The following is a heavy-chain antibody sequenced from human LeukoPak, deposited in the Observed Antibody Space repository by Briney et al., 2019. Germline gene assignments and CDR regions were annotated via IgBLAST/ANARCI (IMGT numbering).Heavy chain of an antibody. CDR2: MTSSSYM. J-gene: IGHJ3*02. D-gene: IGHD3-22*01. CDR3: ARDRYFSDSSGYPYDI. CDR1: GVIFNKYN. Sequence: GSLRLSCAGSGVIFNKYNRNWVRLAPGEGLGWISSMTSSSYMFYSDSVRGRFTISRDTTKNSLYLQMNSLRPEDTAVYYCARDRYFSDSSGYPYDIWGQGTMVTVSS. V-gene: IGHV3-21*01.